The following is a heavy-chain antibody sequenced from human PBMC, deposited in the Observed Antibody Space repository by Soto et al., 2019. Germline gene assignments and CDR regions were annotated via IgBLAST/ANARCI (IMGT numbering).Heavy chain of an antibody. CDR1: GGSFSGYY. V-gene: IGHV4-34*01. CDR3: ASERAVFLWFGEKNWFDS. CDR2: INHSGST. D-gene: IGHD3-10*01. J-gene: IGHJ5*01. Sequence: QVQLQQWGAGLLKPSETLSLTCAVYGGSFSGYYWSWIRQPPGKGLEWIGEINHSGSTNYNPSLQDRVTISVDTSKAQSALKLSSVTAADTAVYYCASERAVFLWFGEKNWFDSWGQGTLVTVSS.